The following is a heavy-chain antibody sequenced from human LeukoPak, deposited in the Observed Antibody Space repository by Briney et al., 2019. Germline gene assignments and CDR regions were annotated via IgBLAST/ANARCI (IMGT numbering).Heavy chain of an antibody. J-gene: IGHJ3*02. CDR2: ISWDGGGT. D-gene: IGHD1-26*01. Sequence: GGPLRLSCAASGFTFDDYAMHWVRQAPGKGLEWVSLISWDGGGTYYADTVKGRFTISRDNSKNSLYLQMNSLRAEDTALYYCARLRVVWDLDDAFDIWGQGTMVTVSS. V-gene: IGHV3-43D*03. CDR1: GFTFDDYA. CDR3: ARLRVVWDLDDAFDI.